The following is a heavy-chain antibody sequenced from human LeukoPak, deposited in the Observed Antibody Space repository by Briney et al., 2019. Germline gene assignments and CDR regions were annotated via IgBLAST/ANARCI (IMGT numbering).Heavy chain of an antibody. CDR2: INHSGST. V-gene: IGHV4-34*01. J-gene: IGHJ6*02. CDR1: GGSFSGYY. D-gene: IGHD5-12*01. Sequence: SETLSLTCAVYGGSFSGYYWSWIRQPPGKGLEWLGEINHSGSTNYNPSLKSRVTISVDSSKNQFSLKLSSVTAADTAVYYCARGRIVATIKRYYYGMDVWGQGTTVTVSS. CDR3: ARGRIVATIKRYYYGMDV.